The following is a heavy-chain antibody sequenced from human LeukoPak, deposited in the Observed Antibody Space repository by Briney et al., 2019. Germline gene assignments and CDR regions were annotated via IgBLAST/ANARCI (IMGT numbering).Heavy chain of an antibody. CDR2: LYHTGNT. CDR3: ARVFDCTACSIRRYYLDY. V-gene: IGHV4-38-2*02. CDR1: GYSISSGYY. D-gene: IGHD2-8*02. J-gene: IGHJ4*02. Sequence: PSETLSLTCSVSGYSISSGYYWGWVRQPPGKGLEWLASLYHTGNTYYKPSLRSRLTMSVDSSKNKFSLKLSSVTAADTAVYYCARVFDCTACSIRRYYLDYWGQGTLVTVSS.